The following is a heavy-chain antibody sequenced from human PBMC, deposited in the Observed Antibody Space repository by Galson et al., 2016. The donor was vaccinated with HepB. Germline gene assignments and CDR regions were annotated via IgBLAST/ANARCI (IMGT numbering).Heavy chain of an antibody. Sequence: SETLSLTCTVSGAAINDSYWGWIRQSSGKGLEWIGDIYYSGTTYYNPSLHSRVTISIDTSKNQFSLRLNFVTAADSAVYYCVSRGVGQWLGRGWGQGTLVTVSS. V-gene: IGHV4-59*08. J-gene: IGHJ4*02. CDR1: GAAINDSY. D-gene: IGHD6-19*01. CDR3: VSRGVGQWLGRG. CDR2: IYYSGTT.